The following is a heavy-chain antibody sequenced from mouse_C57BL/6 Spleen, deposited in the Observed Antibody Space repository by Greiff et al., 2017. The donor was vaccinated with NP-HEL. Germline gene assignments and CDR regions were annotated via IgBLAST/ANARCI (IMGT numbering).Heavy chain of an antibody. CDR3: ASQTFYGNAFAY. CDR2: IWGGGRT. J-gene: IGHJ3*01. V-gene: IGHV2-9*01. Sequence: VQGVESGPGLVAPSQSLSITCTVSGFSLTSYGVDWVRQPPGQGLEWLGVIWGGGRTNYNSALMSRLSISKDNSKSQVFLKMNSLQTDDTAMYYCASQTFYGNAFAYWGQGTLVTVSA. D-gene: IGHD2-10*01. CDR1: GFSLTSYG.